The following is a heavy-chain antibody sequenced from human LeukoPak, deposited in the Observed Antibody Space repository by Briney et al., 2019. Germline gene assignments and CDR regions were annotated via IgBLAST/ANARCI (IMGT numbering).Heavy chain of an antibody. Sequence: GGSLRLSCAASGFTFDDYGMSWVRQAPGKGLEGVAGINWNGGSLGYVDSVKGRFTISRDNAKNSLYLQMNSLRGGDTALYYCARDAHFGGVFDIWGQGTMVTVSS. CDR3: ARDAHFGGVFDI. CDR2: INWNGGSL. D-gene: IGHD2-21*01. CDR1: GFTFDDYG. V-gene: IGHV3-20*04. J-gene: IGHJ3*02.